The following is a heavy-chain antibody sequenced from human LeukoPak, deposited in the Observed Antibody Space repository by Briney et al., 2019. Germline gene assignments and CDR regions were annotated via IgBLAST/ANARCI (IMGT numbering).Heavy chain of an antibody. CDR2: ISSSSYI. CDR3: ARFITMVRGGN. Sequence: GGSLRLSCAASGFTFSSYSMNWVRQAPGKGLEWVSSISSSSYIYYADSVKGRFTISRDNAKNSLYLQMNSLRAEDTAVYYCARFITMVRGGNWGQGTLVTVSS. V-gene: IGHV3-21*01. CDR1: GFTFSSYS. J-gene: IGHJ4*02. D-gene: IGHD3-10*01.